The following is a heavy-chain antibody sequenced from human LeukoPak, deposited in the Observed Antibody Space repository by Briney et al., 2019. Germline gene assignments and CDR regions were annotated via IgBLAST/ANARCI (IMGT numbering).Heavy chain of an antibody. CDR3: TRHAVGKYCGGDCGSDY. CDR2: IRSKANSYAT. D-gene: IGHD2-21*02. V-gene: IGHV3-73*01. J-gene: IGHJ4*02. CDR1: GFTLSGSA. Sequence: GGSLRLSCAASGFTLSGSAMHWVRQASGKGMEWVGRIRSKANSYATAYAASVKGSFTISTDDSKNTAYLQMNSLKTEDTAVYYCTRHAVGKYCGGDCGSDYWGQGTLVTVSS.